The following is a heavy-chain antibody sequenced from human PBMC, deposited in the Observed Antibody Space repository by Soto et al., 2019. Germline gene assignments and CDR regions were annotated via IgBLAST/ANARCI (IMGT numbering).Heavy chain of an antibody. D-gene: IGHD2-15*01. J-gene: IGHJ5*02. CDR2: INPIFGTA. Sequence: QVQLVQSGAEVKKPGSSVKVSCKASGGTFSSFAVNWLRQAPGQGPEWMGDINPIFGTANYAQKFQGRVTITADESRNTVYMELRSLKSEDTAVYYCARDRNIVASFWFDPWGQGTRVTVSS. CDR3: ARDRNIVASFWFDP. CDR1: GGTFSSFA. V-gene: IGHV1-69*12.